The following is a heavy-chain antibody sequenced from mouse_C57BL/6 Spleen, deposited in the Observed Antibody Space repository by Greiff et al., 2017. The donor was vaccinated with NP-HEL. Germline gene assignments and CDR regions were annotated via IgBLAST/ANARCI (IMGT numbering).Heavy chain of an antibody. CDR3: ARSLNGLLAYYFDY. D-gene: IGHD2-3*01. CDR1: GYTFTDYY. Sequence: VQLQQSGAELVRPGASVKLSCKASGYTFTDYYINWVKQRPGQGLEWIARIYPGSGNTYYNEKFKVKATLTAEKSSSTAYMQLSSLTSEDSAVYFCARSLNGLLAYYFDYWGQGTTLTVSS. V-gene: IGHV1-76*01. J-gene: IGHJ2*01. CDR2: IYPGSGNT.